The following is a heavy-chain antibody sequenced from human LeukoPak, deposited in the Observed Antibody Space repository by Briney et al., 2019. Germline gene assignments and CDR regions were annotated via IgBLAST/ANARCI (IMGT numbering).Heavy chain of an antibody. J-gene: IGHJ4*02. CDR2: TAYTGST. Sequence: PSETLSLTCTVSGDSITNYYWNWIRQLPGKGLEWIGHTAYTGSTNHNPSLKSRVTMFVDMSKNQFSLRLSSVTAADTAVYYCARHRAYSSSSPFDYWGQGTLVTVSS. V-gene: IGHV4-59*08. CDR1: GDSITNYY. CDR3: ARHRAYSSSSPFDY. D-gene: IGHD6-6*01.